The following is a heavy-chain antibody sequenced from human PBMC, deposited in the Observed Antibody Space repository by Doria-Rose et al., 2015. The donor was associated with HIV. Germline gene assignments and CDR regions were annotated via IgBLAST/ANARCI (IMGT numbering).Heavy chain of an antibody. CDR1: GVSLSSPGMG. J-gene: IGHJ4*02. CDR2: IFSDDER. CDR3: ARIKSSRWYHKYYFDF. Sequence: QVTLKESGPVLVKPTETLTLTCTVSGVSLSSPGMGVSWIRQPPGKALEWLANIFSDDERSDYTSLKSRLTISMGTSKSQVVLTMTDMDPVDTATYYCARIKSSRWYHKYYFDFWGQGTLVIVSA. V-gene: IGHV2-26*01. D-gene: IGHD6-13*01.